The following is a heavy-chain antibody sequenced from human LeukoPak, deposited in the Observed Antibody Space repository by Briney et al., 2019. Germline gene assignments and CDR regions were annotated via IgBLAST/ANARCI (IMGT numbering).Heavy chain of an antibody. CDR2: FYNSGRS. CDR1: DDSISDYY. D-gene: IGHD6-19*01. J-gene: IGHJ4*02. CDR3: ARDTYIAVAATRHPTLDY. V-gene: IGHV4-59*01. Sequence: SETLSLTCTVSDDSISDYYRGWIRQPPGKGLEWIGYFYNSGRSTYNPSLKSRVTISADTSKNHFSLKLNSVTTADTAVYYCARDTYIAVAATRHPTLDYWGQGTLVTVSS.